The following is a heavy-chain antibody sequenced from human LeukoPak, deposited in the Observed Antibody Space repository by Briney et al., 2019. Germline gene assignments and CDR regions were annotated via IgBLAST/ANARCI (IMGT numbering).Heavy chain of an antibody. CDR1: GFTFSNAW. CDR2: IKSKTDGGTT. D-gene: IGHD3-9*01. CDR3: TTGTLTGYLTSGSDY. Sequence: GGSLRLSCAASGFTFSNAWMSWVRQAPGKGLEWVGRIKSKTDGGTTDYAAPVKGRFTISRDDSKNTLYLQMNSLKTEDTAVYYCTTGTLTGYLTSGSDYWGQGTLVTVSS. J-gene: IGHJ4*02. V-gene: IGHV3-15*01.